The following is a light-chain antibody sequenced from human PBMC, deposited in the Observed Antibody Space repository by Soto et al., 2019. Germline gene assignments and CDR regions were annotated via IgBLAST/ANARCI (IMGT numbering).Light chain of an antibody. CDR1: SSNIGAGYD. CDR2: GNN. J-gene: IGLJ2*01. Sequence: QAVVTQPPSVSGAPGQRVTFSCTGSSSNIGAGYDVHWYQQLPGTAPKLLLYGNNNRPSGVPDRFSGSKSVTSASLAITGLQAGDEADYYCQSYDSSLSGWVFGGGTKL. V-gene: IGLV1-40*01. CDR3: QSYDSSLSGWV.